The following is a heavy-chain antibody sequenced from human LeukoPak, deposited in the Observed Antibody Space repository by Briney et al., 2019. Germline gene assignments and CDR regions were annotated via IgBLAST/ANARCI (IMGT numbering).Heavy chain of an antibody. CDR2: INPNSGGT. CDR3: ARGRTTVTSSLNYYYYGMDV. Sequence: GASVKVSCKASGYTFTGYYMHWVRQAPGQGLEWMGWINPNSGGTNYAQKFQGWVTMTRDTSISTAYMELSRLRSDDTAVYYCARGRTTVTSSLNYYYYGMDVWGQGTTVTVSS. D-gene: IGHD4-17*01. V-gene: IGHV1-2*04. J-gene: IGHJ6*02. CDR1: GYTFTGYY.